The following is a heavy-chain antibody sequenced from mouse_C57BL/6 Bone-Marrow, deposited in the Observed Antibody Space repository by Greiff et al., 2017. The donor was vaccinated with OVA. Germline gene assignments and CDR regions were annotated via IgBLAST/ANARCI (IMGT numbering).Heavy chain of an antibody. D-gene: IGHD1-1*02. CDR1: GFNIKDDY. CDR2: IDPENGDT. V-gene: IGHV14-4*01. CDR3: TTDYDYYAMDY. Sequence: EVQLQQSGAELVRPGASVKLSCTASGFNIKDDYMHWVKQRPEQGLEWIGWIDPENGDTEYASKFQGKATITADTSSNTAYLQLSSLTSEDTAVYYCTTDYDYYAMDYWGQGTSVTVSS. J-gene: IGHJ4*01.